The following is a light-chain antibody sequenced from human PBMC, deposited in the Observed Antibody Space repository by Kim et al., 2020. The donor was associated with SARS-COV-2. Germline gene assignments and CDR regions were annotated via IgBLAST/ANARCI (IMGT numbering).Light chain of an antibody. CDR3: QQSYGTPHT. CDR2: WAS. J-gene: IGKJ2*01. Sequence: RATINCQSSQSVLYSSNNKNYLAWYQQKPGQPPKLLIYWASTRQSGVPDRFSGSGSGTDFTLTISSLQAEDVAVYYCQQSYGTPHTFGQGTKLEIK. V-gene: IGKV4-1*01. CDR1: QSVLYSSNNKNY.